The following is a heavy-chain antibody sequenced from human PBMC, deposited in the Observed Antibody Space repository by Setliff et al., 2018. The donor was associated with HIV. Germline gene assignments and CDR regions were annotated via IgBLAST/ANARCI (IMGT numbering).Heavy chain of an antibody. V-gene: IGHV1-46*01. Sequence: ASVKVSCKASGYTFTSYYIHWVRQAPGQGLEWMGTINPSGGGTTYAQTFQDRVTMSRDTSTSTVYMELSSLRSEDTAVYYCASYSGSYYFILHYWGQGTLVTVSS. D-gene: IGHD1-26*01. CDR1: GYTFTSYY. CDR3: ASYSGSYYFILHY. CDR2: INPSGGGT. J-gene: IGHJ4*02.